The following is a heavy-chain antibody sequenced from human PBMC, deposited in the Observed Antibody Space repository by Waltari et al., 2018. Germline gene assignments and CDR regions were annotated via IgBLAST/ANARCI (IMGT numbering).Heavy chain of an antibody. D-gene: IGHD5-12*01. J-gene: IGHJ3*01. V-gene: IGHV3-49*04. CDR3: TREDDGNDSGAFDL. CDR1: VFTFRNYA. Sequence: EVQLVESGGDMVQPGRSLRLSCTGSVFTFRNYAINWVRQAPGKGLEWVGFIRSNDYTGGTSFAASVGGRFTISRDDSKRTAYLQMNALQTDDSATYYCTREDDGNDSGAFDLWGQGTLVTVSS. CDR2: IRSNDYTGGT.